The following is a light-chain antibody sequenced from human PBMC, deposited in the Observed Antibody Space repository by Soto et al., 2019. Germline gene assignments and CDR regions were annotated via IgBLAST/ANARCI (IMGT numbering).Light chain of an antibody. CDR1: QMIYTW. CDR2: KAY. V-gene: IGKV1-5*03. J-gene: IGKJ5*01. Sequence: DIQMTQSPSTLSASVGDSVTITCRASQMIYTWLAWYQQKPGKAPKLLIYKAYSLESGVQSRFSGSGSGTEFTLTIKSLQADDFATYYCKQHNSFSITFGQGTRLEIK. CDR3: KQHNSFSIT.